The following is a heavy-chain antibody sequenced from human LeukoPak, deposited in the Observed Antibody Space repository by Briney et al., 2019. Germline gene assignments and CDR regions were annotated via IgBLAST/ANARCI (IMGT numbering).Heavy chain of an antibody. Sequence: ASVKVSCKASGGTFSSYAISWVRQAPGQGLEWMGIINPSGGSTSYAQKFQGRVTMTRDTSTSTVYMELSSLRSEDTAVYYCARVRSRVRGAFDIWGQGTMVTVSS. D-gene: IGHD3-10*01. CDR3: ARVRSRVRGAFDI. CDR2: INPSGGST. V-gene: IGHV1-46*01. CDR1: GGTFSSYA. J-gene: IGHJ3*02.